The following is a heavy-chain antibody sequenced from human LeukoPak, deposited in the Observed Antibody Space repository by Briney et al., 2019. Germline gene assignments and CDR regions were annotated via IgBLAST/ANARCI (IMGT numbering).Heavy chain of an antibody. CDR1: GGSFSDYQ. D-gene: IGHD2/OR15-2a*01. CDR3: ARGLIWHFLLDSRRDSFDI. CDR2: VSHSGST. Sequence: PSETLSLTCAVSGGSFSDYQWTWIRQSPGKGLEWIGDVSHSGSTTYNPSLRGRITISIDTSKNQFSLKLRSVTAADTVVYYCARGLIWHFLLDSRRDSFDIWGQGTIITVSS. J-gene: IGHJ3*02. V-gene: IGHV4-34*01.